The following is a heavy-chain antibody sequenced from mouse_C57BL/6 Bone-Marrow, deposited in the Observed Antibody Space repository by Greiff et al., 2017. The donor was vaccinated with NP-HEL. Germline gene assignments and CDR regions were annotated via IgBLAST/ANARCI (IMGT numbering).Heavy chain of an antibody. J-gene: IGHJ1*03. V-gene: IGHV1-18*01. Sequence: EVQLQQSGPELVKPGASVKIPCKASGYTFTDYNMDWVKQSHGKSLEWIGDINPNNGGTIYNQKFKGKATLTVDKSSSTAYMELRSLTSEDTADYYCARPLLLRYFDVWGTGTTVTVSS. CDR2: INPNNGGT. CDR1: GYTFTDYN. CDR3: ARPLLLRYFDV. D-gene: IGHD1-1*01.